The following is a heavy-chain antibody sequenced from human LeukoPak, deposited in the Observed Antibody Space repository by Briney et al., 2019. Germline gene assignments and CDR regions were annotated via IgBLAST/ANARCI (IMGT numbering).Heavy chain of an antibody. Sequence: ASVKVSCKASGYTFTGYYMHWVRQAPGQGLEWMGWINPRSGGTNYAQKFQGRVTMTRDTSISTAYMELSRLRSDDTAVYYCARATPVAAAGRWFDPWGQGTLVTVSS. V-gene: IGHV1-2*02. CDR1: GYTFTGYY. D-gene: IGHD6-13*01. CDR2: INPRSGGT. J-gene: IGHJ5*02. CDR3: ARATPVAAAGRWFDP.